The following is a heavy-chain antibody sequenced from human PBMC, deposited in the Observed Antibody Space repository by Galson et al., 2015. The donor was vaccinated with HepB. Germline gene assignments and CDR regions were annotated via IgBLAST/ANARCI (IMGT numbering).Heavy chain of an antibody. CDR2: INAGNGNT. V-gene: IGHV1-3*01. CDR3: ARDRDGPPGWLGEFGRYYYGMDV. CDR1: GYTFTSYA. D-gene: IGHD6-19*01. J-gene: IGHJ6*02. Sequence: SVKVSCKASGYTFTSYAMHWVRQAPGQRLEWMGWINAGNGNTKYSQKFQGRVTITRDTSASTAYMELSSLRSEDTAVYYCARDRDGPPGWLGEFGRYYYGMDVWGQGTTVTVSS.